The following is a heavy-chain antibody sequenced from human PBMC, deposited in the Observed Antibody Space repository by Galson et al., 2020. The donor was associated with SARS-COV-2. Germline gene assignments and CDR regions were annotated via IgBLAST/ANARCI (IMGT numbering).Heavy chain of an antibody. J-gene: IGHJ3*02. CDR3: ATMDGGQFSGGAFDI. Sequence: GSLKISCAASGFTFNRYAMHWVRQAPGKGLEWVAVISYDGTNSYHTDSVKGRFTISRDNSRNTVYLQMNSLRAEDTAVFYCATMDGGQFSGGAFDIWGQGTMVTVSS. D-gene: IGHD3-10*01. CDR1: GFTFNRYA. CDR2: ISYDGTNS. V-gene: IGHV3-30*10.